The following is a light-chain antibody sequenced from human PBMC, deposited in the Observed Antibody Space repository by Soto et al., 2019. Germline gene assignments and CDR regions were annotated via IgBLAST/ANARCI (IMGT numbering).Light chain of an antibody. CDR3: QQYDSSHLT. J-gene: IGKJ4*01. CDR2: ATS. Sequence: ENVLTQSPGTLSLSAGERATLSCRASQNVISSYLAWYQQKPGQAPSLLVYATSSRAAGIPDRFSGSGSGTDFTLTISRLEPEDFAVYYCQQYDSSHLTFGGGTKVEIK. CDR1: QNVISSY. V-gene: IGKV3-20*01.